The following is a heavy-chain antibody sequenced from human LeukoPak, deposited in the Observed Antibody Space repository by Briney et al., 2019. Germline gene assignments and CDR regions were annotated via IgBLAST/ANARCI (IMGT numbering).Heavy chain of an antibody. Sequence: SQTLSLTCAVSGGSISSGGYSWSWIRQPPGKGLEWIGYIYHSGSTYYNPSLKSRVTISVDRSKNQFSLKLSSVTAADTAVYYCARDNRVVGATTFDYWGQGTLVTVSS. CDR1: GGSISSGGYS. CDR3: ARDNRVVGATTFDY. CDR2: IYHSGST. J-gene: IGHJ4*02. D-gene: IGHD1-26*01. V-gene: IGHV4-30-2*01.